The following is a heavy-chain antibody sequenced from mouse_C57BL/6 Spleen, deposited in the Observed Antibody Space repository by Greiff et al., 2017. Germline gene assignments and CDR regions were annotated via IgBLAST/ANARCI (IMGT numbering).Heavy chain of an antibody. V-gene: IGHV1-26*01. D-gene: IGHD2-1*01. J-gene: IGHJ4*01. CDR2: INPNNGGT. CDR3: ARYDGNLDYYAMDY. CDR1: GYTFTDYY. Sequence: EVQLQQSGPELVKPGASVKISCKASGYTFTDYYMNWVKQSHGKSLEWIGDINPNNGGTSYNQKFKGKATLTVDKSSSTAYMELRSLTSEDSAVYYCARYDGNLDYYAMDYWGQGTSVTVSS.